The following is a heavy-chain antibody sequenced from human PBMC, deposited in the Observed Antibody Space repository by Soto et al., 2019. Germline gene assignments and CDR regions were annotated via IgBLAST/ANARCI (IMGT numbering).Heavy chain of an antibody. CDR2: ISSSSSTI. D-gene: IGHD6-6*01. V-gene: IGHV3-48*02. CDR1: GFTFSRYS. J-gene: IGHJ6*02. Sequence: EVQLVESGGGLVQPGGSLRLSCAASGFTFSRYSMNWVRQAPGKGLEWVSYISSSSSTIYYADSVKGRFTISRDNAKNSLYLQMNSLRDEDTAVYYCARDAPIEYSSSDVMDVWGQGTTVTGSS. CDR3: ARDAPIEYSSSDVMDV.